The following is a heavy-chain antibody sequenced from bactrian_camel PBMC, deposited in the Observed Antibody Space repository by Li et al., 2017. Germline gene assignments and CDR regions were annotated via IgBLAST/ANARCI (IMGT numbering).Heavy chain of an antibody. V-gene: IGHV3S53*01. D-gene: IGHD4*01. CDR2: MYINGTT. CDR3: AADQPESDYGANCQPEYEYNY. CDR1: RYIFSGCA. Sequence: HVQLVESGGDSVQAGGSLKLSCAADRYIFSGCAVAWYRQTPGAKERELLSFMYINGTTTYADSAKGRFTVSRDNAKNTLYLQMNSLTPEDTAMYYCAADQPESDYGANCQPEYEYNYWGQGTQVTVS. J-gene: IGHJ4*01.